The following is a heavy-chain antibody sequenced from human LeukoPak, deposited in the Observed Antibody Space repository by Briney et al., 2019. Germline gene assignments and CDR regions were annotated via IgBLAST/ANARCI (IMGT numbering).Heavy chain of an antibody. J-gene: IGHJ4*02. D-gene: IGHD4-17*01. CDR1: GFTFSSYA. Sequence: PGGSLRLSCGASGFTFSSYAMNWVRQAPGKGLEWVAYIGSSGTTVYYADSVKGQFTISRDNAENSLYLQMNSLRIEDTAVYYCARIMTTVTFFDYWGQGTLVTVSS. CDR3: ARIMTTVTFFDY. V-gene: IGHV3-48*03. CDR2: IGSSGTTV.